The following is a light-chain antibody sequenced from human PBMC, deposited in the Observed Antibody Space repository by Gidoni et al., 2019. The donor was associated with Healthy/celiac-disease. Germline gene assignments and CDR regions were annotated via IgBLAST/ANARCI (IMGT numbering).Light chain of an antibody. CDR2: KAS. CDR3: QQYKSYSPYT. V-gene: IGKV1-5*03. CDR1: QSISIW. J-gene: IGKJ2*01. Sequence: DIQMTQSPSTLSASVGDRVTITCRASQSISIWLAWYQQKPGKAPKLLIYKASSLESGVPSRLSGSGAGREFTLTISSLQPDYFATYYCQQYKSYSPYTFGQGTKLEIK.